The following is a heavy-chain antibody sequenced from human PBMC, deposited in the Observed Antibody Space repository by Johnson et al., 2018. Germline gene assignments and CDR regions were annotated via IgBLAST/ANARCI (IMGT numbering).Heavy chain of an antibody. D-gene: IGHD6-13*01. V-gene: IGHV6-1*01. Sequence: QVQLVESGPGLVKPSQTLSLTCAISGDSVSSNSAAWNWIRQSPSRGLEWLGRTYYRSKWYNDYAVSVKSRITIHPDTSKNQFSLQLHSVTTAETAVYYCARSGSSSWYVLDPCGPGALFTVSS. J-gene: IGHJ5*02. CDR2: TYYRSKWYN. CDR1: GDSVSSNSAA. CDR3: ARSGSSSWYVLDP.